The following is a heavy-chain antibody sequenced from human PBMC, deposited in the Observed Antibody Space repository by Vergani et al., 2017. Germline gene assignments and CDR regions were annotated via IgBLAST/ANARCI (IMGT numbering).Heavy chain of an antibody. J-gene: IGHJ5*02. CDR3: ARGETRTDWFDP. D-gene: IGHD3/OR15-3a*01. CDR2: VYPSGTT. CDR1: GVSMQSGSFY. V-gene: IGHV4-61*02. Sequence: QVHLNEAGPGLVKPSQTLSLTCSVSGVSMQSGSFYWTWIRQTAERRLEWMGRVYPSGTTNYNPSLNGRVTIFVDKSKNLLSLRLNSVTAADTAVYYCARGETRTDWFDPWGQGTLVTVSS.